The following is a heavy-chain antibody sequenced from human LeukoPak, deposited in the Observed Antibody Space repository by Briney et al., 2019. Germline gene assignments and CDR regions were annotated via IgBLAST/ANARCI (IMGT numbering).Heavy chain of an antibody. V-gene: IGHV1-46*01. CDR2: INPSGGST. D-gene: IGHD1-7*01. Sequence: ASVKVSCKASGYTFTSYYMHWVRQAPGQGLEWMGIINPSGGSTSYAQKFQGRVTMTRDTSTSTVYMELSSLRSEDTAVYYCARGRLELQRVLSLFDYWGQGTLVTVSS. CDR1: GYTFTSYY. J-gene: IGHJ4*02. CDR3: ARGRLELQRVLSLFDY.